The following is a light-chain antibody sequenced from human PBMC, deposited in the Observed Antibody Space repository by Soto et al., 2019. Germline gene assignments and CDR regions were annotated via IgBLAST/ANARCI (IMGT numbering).Light chain of an antibody. CDR2: GAS. CDR1: QSVSSTY. Sequence: GERATLSCRASQSVSSTYLAWYQQKPGQAPRVLIYGASSRATGTPDRFSGSGSGIDFTLTISRLATNDFAVYYCPEYGSPRTLGHGTK. J-gene: IGKJ1*01. V-gene: IGKV3-20*01. CDR3: PEYGSPRT.